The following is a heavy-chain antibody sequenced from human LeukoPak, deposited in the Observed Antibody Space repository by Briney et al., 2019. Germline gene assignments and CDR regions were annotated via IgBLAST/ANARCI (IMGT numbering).Heavy chain of an antibody. J-gene: IGHJ4*02. V-gene: IGHV3-66*01. CDR2: IYSGGST. D-gene: IGHD3-9*01. Sequence: GGSLRLSCAASGFTVSSNYMSWGRQAPGKGLEWGSVIYSGGSTYYADSVKGRFTISRDNSKNTLYLQMNSLRAEDTAVYYCARDPVYCDILTGYVPGWGQGTLVTVSS. CDR3: ARDPVYCDILTGYVPG. CDR1: GFTVSSNY.